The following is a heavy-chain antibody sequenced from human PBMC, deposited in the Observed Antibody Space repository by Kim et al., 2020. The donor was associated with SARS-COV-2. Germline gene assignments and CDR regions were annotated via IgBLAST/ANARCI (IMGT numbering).Heavy chain of an antibody. CDR2: IYYSGST. D-gene: IGHD3-16*01. V-gene: IGHV4-31*03. Sequence: SETLSLTCTVSGGSISTGGYYWSWIRQHPGKGLEWIGHIYYSGSTSYYPSLKSRVTISRDSFKNQFSLNLTSVTAADTAVYYCARGGGFDPLDYWGQGTLVTVSS. CDR3: ARGGGFDPLDY. J-gene: IGHJ4*02. CDR1: GGSISTGGYY.